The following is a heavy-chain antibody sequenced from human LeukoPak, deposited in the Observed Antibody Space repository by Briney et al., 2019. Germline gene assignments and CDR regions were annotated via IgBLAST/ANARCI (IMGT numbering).Heavy chain of an antibody. CDR3: ARECNGDCYYSLGV. Sequence: GGSLRLSCAASGFTFSRYWMTWVRQAPGKGLEWVVNIKQDGSEKYYVDSVKGRFTISRDNAKNSLYLQMNSLRGEDTAVYYCARECNGDCYYSLGVWGQGTTVTVSS. D-gene: IGHD2-21*02. V-gene: IGHV3-7*01. CDR2: IKQDGSEK. J-gene: IGHJ6*02. CDR1: GFTFSRYW.